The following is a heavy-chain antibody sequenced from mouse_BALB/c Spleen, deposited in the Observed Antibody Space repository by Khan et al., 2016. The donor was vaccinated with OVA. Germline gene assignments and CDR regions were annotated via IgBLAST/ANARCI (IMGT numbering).Heavy chain of an antibody. CDR1: GFTFSNYG. CDR2: INSDATYT. CDR3: ARHLTELFAY. D-gene: IGHD4-1*01. Sequence: EVELVESGGDLVKPGGSLKLSCAASGFTFSNYGMSWVRQIPDKRLEWVATINSDATYTSYPDSVKGRFSISRNNATNTLYLEMSSLKSEDTAMYYCARHLTELFAYWGQGTLVTVSA. J-gene: IGHJ3*01. V-gene: IGHV5-6*01.